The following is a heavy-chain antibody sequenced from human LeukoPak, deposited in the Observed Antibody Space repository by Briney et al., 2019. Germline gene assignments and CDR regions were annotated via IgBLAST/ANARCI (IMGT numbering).Heavy chain of an antibody. CDR2: ISYDGSNK. CDR3: AKDFRIGYSAHFDY. D-gene: IGHD2-21*01. J-gene: IGHJ4*02. V-gene: IGHV3-30-3*01. CDR1: GFTFSSYA. Sequence: GGSLRLSCAASGFTFSSYAMHWVRQAPGKGLEWVAVISYDGSNKYYADSVKGRFTISRDNSKNTLYLQMDSLRGEDTAVYYCAKDFRIGYSAHFDYWGQGALVTVSS.